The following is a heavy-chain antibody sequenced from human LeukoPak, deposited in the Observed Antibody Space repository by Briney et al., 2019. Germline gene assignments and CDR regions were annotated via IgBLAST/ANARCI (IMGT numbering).Heavy chain of an antibody. Sequence: PGGSLRLSCAASGFTFSSYSMNWVRQAPGKGLEWVSSISSSSSYIYYADSVMGRFTISRDNAKNSLYLQMNNLRAEDTAVYYCARGGGMRSWYDFDYWGQGILVTVSS. D-gene: IGHD6-13*01. V-gene: IGHV3-21*01. CDR2: ISSSSSYI. CDR1: GFTFSSYS. CDR3: ARGGGMRSWYDFDY. J-gene: IGHJ4*02.